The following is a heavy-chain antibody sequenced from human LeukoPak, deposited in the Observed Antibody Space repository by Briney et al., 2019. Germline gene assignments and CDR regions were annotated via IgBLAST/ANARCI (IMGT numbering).Heavy chain of an antibody. V-gene: IGHV4-34*01. D-gene: IGHD3-22*01. CDR2: INHRGST. Sequence: NPSETLSLTCAVYGGSFSGYYWSWIRQPPGKGLEWIGEINHRGSTNYNPSLKSRVTISVDTSKNQFPLKLSSVTAADTAVYYCARGALYYYDSSGYSPYYFDYWGQGTLVTVSS. J-gene: IGHJ4*02. CDR3: ARGALYYYDSSGYSPYYFDY. CDR1: GGSFSGYY.